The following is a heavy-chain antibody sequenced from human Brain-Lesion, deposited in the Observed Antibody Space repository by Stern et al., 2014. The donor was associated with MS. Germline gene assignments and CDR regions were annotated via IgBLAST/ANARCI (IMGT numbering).Heavy chain of an antibody. J-gene: IGHJ6*02. CDR2: IFKSGST. CDR1: GGSISSGGYY. V-gene: IGHV4-61*02. Sequence: VQLVESGPGLVKPSQTLSLSCTVSGGSISSGGYYWSWIRQPAGKGLEWIGRIFKSGSTSYNPSLKSLVTTSIDTSKNQFSLRLNPMTAADTAVYYCARGRVVPGFQYYATDVWGQGTTVIVSS. CDR3: ARGRVVPGFQYYATDV. D-gene: IGHD2-2*01.